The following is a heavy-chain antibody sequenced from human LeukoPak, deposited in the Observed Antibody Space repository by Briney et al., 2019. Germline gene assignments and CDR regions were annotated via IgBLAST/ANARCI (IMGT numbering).Heavy chain of an antibody. J-gene: IGHJ4*02. D-gene: IGHD3-3*01. CDR2: IYYSGST. CDR1: GGSISSGDYY. Sequence: SETLSLTCTVSGGSISSGDYYWSWIRQPPGKGLEWIGYIYYSGSTYYNPSLKSRVTISVDTSKNQFSLKLSSVTAAGTAVYYCARGSGYYYIDYWGQGTLVTVSS. CDR3: ARGSGYYYIDY. V-gene: IGHV4-30-4*01.